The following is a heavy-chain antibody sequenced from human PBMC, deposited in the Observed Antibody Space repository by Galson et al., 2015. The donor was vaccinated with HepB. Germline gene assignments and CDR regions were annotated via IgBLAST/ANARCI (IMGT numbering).Heavy chain of an antibody. Sequence: SVKVSCKASGYSFISYGINWVRQAPGQGLEWMGWISDYNGDTNYAQNLRGRVTMTTDTPTSTAYMELRSLRSGDTAVYYCARDAVPYYQDSSAENAFDIWGQGTMVTVSS. D-gene: IGHD3-22*01. CDR2: ISDYNGDT. J-gene: IGHJ3*02. CDR3: ARDAVPYYQDSSAENAFDI. CDR1: GYSFISYG. V-gene: IGHV1-18*01.